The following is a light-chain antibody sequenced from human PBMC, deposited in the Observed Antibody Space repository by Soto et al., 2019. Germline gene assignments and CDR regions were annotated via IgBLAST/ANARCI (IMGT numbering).Light chain of an antibody. J-gene: IGLJ7*01. CDR3: QTWGTGIAV. CDR1: SGHSSYA. V-gene: IGLV4-69*01. Sequence: QLVLTQSPSASASLGASVKLTCTLSSGHSSYAIAWHQQQPEKGPRYLMKLNSDGSHSKGDGIPDRFSGSSSGAERYLTFSCLQSDDEPDYYCQTWGTGIAVFGVGTQLTVL. CDR2: LNSDGSH.